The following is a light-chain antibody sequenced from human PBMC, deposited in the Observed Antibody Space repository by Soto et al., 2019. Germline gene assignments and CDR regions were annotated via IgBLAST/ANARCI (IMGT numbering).Light chain of an antibody. CDR2: STS. Sequence: QAVVTQEPSLTVSPGGTVTLTCASNTGAVTSGHYPNWIQQKPGQAPTALIHSTSAKHSWTPARFSGSLLGDKAALTLSGVRPEDEAEYYCLLYYAGVQGFGGGTQLTVL. CDR1: TGAVTSGHY. V-gene: IGLV7-43*01. CDR3: LLYYAGVQG. J-gene: IGLJ3*02.